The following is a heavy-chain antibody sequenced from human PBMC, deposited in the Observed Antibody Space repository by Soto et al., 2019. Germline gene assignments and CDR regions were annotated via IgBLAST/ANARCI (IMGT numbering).Heavy chain of an antibody. D-gene: IGHD3-10*01. Sequence: QVQLQESGPGLVKPSQTLSLTCTVSGGSISSGGYYWSWIRQHPGKGLEWIGYINYSGSTYYNPSLKSRVTISVDTSKNQFSLKLSSVTAADTAVYYCARVGPSGYYYGVDYWGQGTLVTVSS. CDR3: ARVGPSGYYYGVDY. V-gene: IGHV4-31*03. J-gene: IGHJ4*02. CDR1: GGSISSGGYY. CDR2: INYSGST.